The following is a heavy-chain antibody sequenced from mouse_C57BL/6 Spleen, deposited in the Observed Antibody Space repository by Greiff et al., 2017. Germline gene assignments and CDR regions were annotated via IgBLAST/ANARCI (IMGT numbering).Heavy chain of an antibody. V-gene: IGHV1-80*01. CDR2: IYPGDGDT. Sequence: VQLQQSGAELVKPGASVKISCKASGYAFSSYWMNWVKQRPGKGLEWIGQIYPGDGDTNYNGKFKGKATLTADKSSSTAYMQLSSLTSEDSAVYFCCRQGADYYAMDYWGQGTSVTVSS. CDR1: GYAFSSYW. CDR3: CRQGADYYAMDY. J-gene: IGHJ4*01.